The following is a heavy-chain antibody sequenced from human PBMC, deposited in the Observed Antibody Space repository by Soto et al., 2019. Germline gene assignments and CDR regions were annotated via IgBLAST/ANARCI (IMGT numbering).Heavy chain of an antibody. Sequence: QVQLVQSGAEVKKPGASVKVSCKASGYTFTSYDINWVRQATGQGLEWMGWMNPNSGNTGYAQKFQGRGTMTRNTSIRTAYMELSSLRSEDTAVYYCARCPITISGVLKGGGMDVWGQGTTVTVSS. CDR1: GYTFTSYD. D-gene: IGHD3-3*01. J-gene: IGHJ6*02. CDR2: MNPNSGNT. V-gene: IGHV1-8*01. CDR3: ARCPITISGVLKGGGMDV.